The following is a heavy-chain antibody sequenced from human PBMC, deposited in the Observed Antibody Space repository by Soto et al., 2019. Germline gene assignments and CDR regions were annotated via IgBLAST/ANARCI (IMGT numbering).Heavy chain of an antibody. CDR2: IIPIFGTA. Sequence: ASVKVSCKASGGTFSSYSISWVRQAPGQGLEWMGGIIPIFGTANYAQKFQGRVTITADESTSTAYMELSSLRSEDTAVYYCARTSGYSYGRHFVYWGQGTLVTVSS. CDR3: ARTSGYSYGRHFVY. D-gene: IGHD5-18*01. CDR1: GGTFSSYS. J-gene: IGHJ4*02. V-gene: IGHV1-69*13.